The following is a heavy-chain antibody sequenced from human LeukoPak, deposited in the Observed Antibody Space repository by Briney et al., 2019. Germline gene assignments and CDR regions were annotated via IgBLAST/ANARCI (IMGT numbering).Heavy chain of an antibody. Sequence: GASVKVSCKASGYTFTGYYMHWVRQAPGQGLEWMGWINLNSGGTNYAQKFQGWVTMTRDTSISTAYMELSRLRSDDTAAYYCARGLKATVTTTFDYWGQGTLLTVSS. J-gene: IGHJ4*02. V-gene: IGHV1-2*04. CDR1: GYTFTGYY. CDR2: INLNSGGT. CDR3: ARGLKATVTTTFDY. D-gene: IGHD4-17*01.